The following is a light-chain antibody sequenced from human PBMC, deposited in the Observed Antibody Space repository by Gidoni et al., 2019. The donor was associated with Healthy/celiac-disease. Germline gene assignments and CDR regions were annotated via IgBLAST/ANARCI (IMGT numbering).Light chain of an antibody. CDR1: SSDVGGYHY. CDR3: CSYAGSFLV. V-gene: IGLV2-11*01. J-gene: IGLJ3*02. CDR2: DVS. Sequence: QSALTQPRSESGSPGQSVTISCTGTSSDVGGYHYVSWYQQHPGNAPKLMIYDVSKRPSEVPYRFSGSKSGNTASLTISGLQAEVEADYYCCSYAGSFLVFGGGTKLTVL.